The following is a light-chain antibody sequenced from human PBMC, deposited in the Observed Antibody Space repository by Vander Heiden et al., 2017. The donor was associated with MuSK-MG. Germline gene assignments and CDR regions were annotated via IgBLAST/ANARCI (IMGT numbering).Light chain of an antibody. Sequence: EIVLTKAPGSLSLSPGARATLSCRASQSLSSIHLAWYQQKPGQAPRLLIYGASSRATGIPDRFSGSGSGTDFTLTISRLEPEDFAVYYCLQYDSSLYTFGQGTKVEIK. CDR1: QSLSSIH. CDR3: LQYDSSLYT. J-gene: IGKJ2*01. CDR2: GAS. V-gene: IGKV3-20*01.